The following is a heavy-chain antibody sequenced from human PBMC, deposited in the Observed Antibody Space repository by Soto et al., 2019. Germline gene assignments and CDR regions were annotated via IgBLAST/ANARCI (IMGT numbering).Heavy chain of an antibody. CDR1: GYTFTSYG. Sequence: QVQLVQSGAEVKKPGASVKVSCKASGYTFTSYGISWVRQAPGQGLEWMGWISAYNGNTNYAQKLQGRVTMTTDTSTSTAYMELRSLRSDDTAVYYCATIIGDVDTAMVPDWYFDLWGRGTLVTVSS. CDR2: ISAYNGNT. D-gene: IGHD5-18*01. V-gene: IGHV1-18*01. J-gene: IGHJ2*01. CDR3: ATIIGDVDTAMVPDWYFDL.